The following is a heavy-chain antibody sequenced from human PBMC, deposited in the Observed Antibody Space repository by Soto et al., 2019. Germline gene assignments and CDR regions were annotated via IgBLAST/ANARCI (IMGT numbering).Heavy chain of an antibody. CDR1: GGSISSGDYY. Sequence: PSETLSLTCTVSGGSISSGDYYWSCIRQPPGKALEWIGYIYYSGSTYYNPSLKSRVTISVDTSKNQFSLKLSSVTAADTAVYYCAREVGYCSGGSCSYYYYGMDVWGQGTTVTVSS. V-gene: IGHV4-30-4*01. D-gene: IGHD2-15*01. CDR3: AREVGYCSGGSCSYYYYGMDV. CDR2: IYYSGST. J-gene: IGHJ6*02.